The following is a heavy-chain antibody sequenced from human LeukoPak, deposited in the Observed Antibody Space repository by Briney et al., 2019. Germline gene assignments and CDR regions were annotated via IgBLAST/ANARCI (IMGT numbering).Heavy chain of an antibody. CDR1: GGSISSSNW. CDR3: TRSTGGSYSPFDN. CDR2: IYHSGST. Sequence: NTSETLSLTCAVSGGSISSSNWWSWVRQPPGKGLEWIGEIYHSGSTNYNPSLKSRVTISVDKSKNQFSLKLSSVTAADTAVYYCTRSTGGSYSPFDNWGQGTLVTVSS. D-gene: IGHD1-26*01. J-gene: IGHJ4*02. V-gene: IGHV4-4*02.